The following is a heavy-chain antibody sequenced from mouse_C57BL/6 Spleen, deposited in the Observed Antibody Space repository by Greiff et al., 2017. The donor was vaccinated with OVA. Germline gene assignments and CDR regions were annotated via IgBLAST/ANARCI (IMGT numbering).Heavy chain of an antibody. V-gene: IGHV1-66*01. D-gene: IGHD2-1*01. CDR1: VYTFTSYY. CDR2: IDPGGGNT. J-gene: IGHJ2*01. Sequence: QVQLQQPGPELVMPGASVKLSCKASVYTFTSYYMHWVKQRPGQGLEWIGWIDPGGGNTNYNEKFKGKATLTVDKSSSTAYMQLSSLTSEDSAVYYCASRYYGNYFYYWGQGTTLTVSS. CDR3: ASRYYGNYFYY.